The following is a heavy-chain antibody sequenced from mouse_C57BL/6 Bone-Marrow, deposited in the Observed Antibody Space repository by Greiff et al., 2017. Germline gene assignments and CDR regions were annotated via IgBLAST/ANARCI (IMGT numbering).Heavy chain of an antibody. J-gene: IGHJ4*01. CDR2: ISSGGSYT. V-gene: IGHV5-6*01. Sequence: EVHLVESGGDLVKPGGSLKLSCAASGFTFSSYGMSWVRQTPDKRLEWVATISSGGSYTYYPDSVKGRFTISRDNAKNTLYLQMSSLKSEDTAMYYCARQGGDLLTPYYAMDYWGQGTSVTVSS. CDR3: ARQGGDLLTPYYAMDY. CDR1: GFTFSSYG. D-gene: IGHD1-1*01.